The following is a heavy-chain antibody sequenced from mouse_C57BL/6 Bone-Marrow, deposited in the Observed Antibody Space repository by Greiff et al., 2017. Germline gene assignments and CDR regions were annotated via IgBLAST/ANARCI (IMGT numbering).Heavy chain of an antibody. J-gene: IGHJ3*01. CDR3: AIHVPLYYGSSYGGPWFAY. Sequence: VQLKESGGDLVKPGGSLKLSCAASGFTFSSYGMSWVRQTPDKRLEWVATISSGGSYTYYPDSVKGRFTISRDKANNTLYLQMSSLTSEDTAMYYCAIHVPLYYGSSYGGPWFAYWGQGTLVTVSA. CDR2: ISSGGSYT. CDR1: GFTFSSYG. V-gene: IGHV5-6*01. D-gene: IGHD1-1*01.